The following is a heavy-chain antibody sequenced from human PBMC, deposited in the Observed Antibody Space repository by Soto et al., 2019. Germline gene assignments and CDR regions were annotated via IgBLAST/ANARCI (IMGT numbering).Heavy chain of an antibody. CDR3: ARDPPGDTSTHKDYKEVDY. Sequence: GGSLRLSCAASGFTFSSYAMHWVRQAPGKGLEWVAVISYDGSNKYYADSVKGRFTISRDNSKNTLYLQMNSLRAEDTAVYYCARDPPGDTSTHKDYKEVDYWGQGTLVTVSS. CDR1: GFTFSSYA. CDR2: ISYDGSNK. V-gene: IGHV3-30-3*01. D-gene: IGHD5-18*01. J-gene: IGHJ4*02.